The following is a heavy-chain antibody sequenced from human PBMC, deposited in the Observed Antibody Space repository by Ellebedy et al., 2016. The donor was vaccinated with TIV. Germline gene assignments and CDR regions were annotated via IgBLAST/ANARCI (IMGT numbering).Heavy chain of an antibody. J-gene: IGHJ6*03. D-gene: IGHD4-23*01. CDR3: ARDGARATVVTPYYYYYMDV. CDR1: GYTFTSYY. CDR2: INPSGGST. Sequence: ASVKVSXXASGYTFTSYYMHWVRQAPGQGLEWMGIINPSGGSTSYAQKFQGRVTMTRDTSTSTVYMELSSLRSEDTAVYYCARDGARATVVTPYYYYYMDVWGKGTTVTVSS. V-gene: IGHV1-46*01.